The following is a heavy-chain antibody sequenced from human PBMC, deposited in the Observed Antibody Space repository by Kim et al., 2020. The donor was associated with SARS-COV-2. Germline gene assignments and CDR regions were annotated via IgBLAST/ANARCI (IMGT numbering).Heavy chain of an antibody. CDR2: IYYSGST. CDR1: GGSISSYY. J-gene: IGHJ6*02. CDR3: VRFGRLGGVFYGMDV. Sequence: SETLSLTCTVSGGSISSYYWSWIRQPPGQELEWIGYIYYSGSTNYTPSLKSRVTISVDTSKNQFSLKLSSVTAADTAVYYCVRFGRLGGVFYGMDVWGQGTTVTVSS. D-gene: IGHD6-13*01. V-gene: IGHV4-59*08.